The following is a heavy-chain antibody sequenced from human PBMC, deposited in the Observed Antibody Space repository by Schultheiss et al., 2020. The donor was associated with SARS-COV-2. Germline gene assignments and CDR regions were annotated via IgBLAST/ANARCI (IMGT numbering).Heavy chain of an antibody. CDR3: ARDPMGSYYNAPYYYYYGMDV. V-gene: IGHV1-3*01. J-gene: IGHJ6*02. CDR2: INAGKDNG. CDR1: GYPFASYA. D-gene: IGHD3-10*01. Sequence: ASVKVSCKASGYPFASYAMHWVRQAPGQRLEWMGWINAGKDNGEYSQKFQGRVTITRDTSASTAYMELSSLRSEDTAVYYCARDPMGSYYNAPYYYYYGMDVWGQGTTVTVSS.